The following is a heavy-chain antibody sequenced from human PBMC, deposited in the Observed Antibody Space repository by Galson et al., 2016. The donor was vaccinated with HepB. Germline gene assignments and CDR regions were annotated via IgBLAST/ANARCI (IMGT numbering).Heavy chain of an antibody. D-gene: IGHD6-6*01. CDR2: ISASSGFT. CDR3: AQYFSSSVFY. J-gene: IGHJ4*02. V-gene: IGHV3-23*01. CDR1: GFTFSSYA. Sequence: SLRLSCAASGFTFSSYAMSWVRQAPGKGLEWVSSISASSGFTYYVDSVRGRFTISRDNSKNTLYLQMNSLRADDTAIYYCAQYFSSSVFYWGQGTLVTVSS.